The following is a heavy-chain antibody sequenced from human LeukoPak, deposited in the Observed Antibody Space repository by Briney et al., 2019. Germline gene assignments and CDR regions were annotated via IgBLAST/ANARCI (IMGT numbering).Heavy chain of an antibody. CDR2: FHDSGSA. J-gene: IGHJ5*02. V-gene: IGHV4-59*01. CDR1: GDSISSYF. CDR3: ARDSHSVDTATPRGFDP. Sequence: SETLSLTCTVSGDSISSYFWSWLRQPPGKGLEWIGYFHDSGSANYNPSLKGRITMSVDTSKNQFSLKLRSVIAADTAVYYCARDSHSVDTATPRGFDPWGQGTLVTVSS. D-gene: IGHD2-15*01.